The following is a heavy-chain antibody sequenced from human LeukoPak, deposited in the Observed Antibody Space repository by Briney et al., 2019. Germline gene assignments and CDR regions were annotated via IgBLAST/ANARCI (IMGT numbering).Heavy chain of an antibody. CDR1: GFTFSSYA. V-gene: IGHV3-30*04. D-gene: IGHD3-10*01. Sequence: GGSLRLSCAASGFTFSSYAMHWVRQAPGKGLEWVAVISYDGSNKYYADSVKGRFTISRDNSKNTLYLQMNSLRAEDTAVYYCARSLMVEGFDYWGQGTLVTVSS. CDR3: ARSLMVEGFDY. J-gene: IGHJ4*02. CDR2: ISYDGSNK.